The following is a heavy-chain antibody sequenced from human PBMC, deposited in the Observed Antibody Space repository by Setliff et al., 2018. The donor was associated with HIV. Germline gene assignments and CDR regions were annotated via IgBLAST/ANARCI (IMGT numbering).Heavy chain of an antibody. CDR1: GGSVTSSTYY. CDR3: ARDGEWPRLGTYWYFDL. V-gene: IGHV4-39*07. Sequence: PSETLSLTCTVSGGSVTSSTYYWGWIRQPPGKGLEWIGNIYSTGSGRTYYSPSLKSRVTVSVDTSKNQFSLKLSSVTAADTAVYYCARDGEWPRLGTYWYFDLWGRGTLVTVS. J-gene: IGHJ2*01. D-gene: IGHD5-12*01. CDR2: IYSTGSGRT.